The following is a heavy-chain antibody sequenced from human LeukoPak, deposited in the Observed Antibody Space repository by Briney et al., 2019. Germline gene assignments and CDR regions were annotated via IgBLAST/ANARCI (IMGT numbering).Heavy chain of an antibody. CDR2: IYHSGST. D-gene: IGHD2-21*01. CDR1: GYSISSGYY. J-gene: IGHJ4*02. V-gene: IGHV4-38-2*02. Sequence: SETLSLTCTVSGYSISSGYYWGWIRQPPGKGLEWIGSIYHSGSTYYNPSLKSRVTISVDTSKNQFSLKLSSVTAADTAVYYCARRVGFALDYWAREPWSPSPQ. CDR3: ARRVGFALDY.